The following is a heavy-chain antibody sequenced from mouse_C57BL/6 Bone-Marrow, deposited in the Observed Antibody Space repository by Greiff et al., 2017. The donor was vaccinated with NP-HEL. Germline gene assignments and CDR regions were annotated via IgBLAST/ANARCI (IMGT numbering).Heavy chain of an antibody. J-gene: IGHJ2*01. CDR3: ARGDYGSSSEYFDY. Sequence: EVQLQQSGPELVKPGASVKISCKASGYTFTDYYMNWVKQSNGKSLEWIGDINPNNGGTSYNQKFKGKATLTVDKSSSTAYMELRSLTSEDSAVYYCARGDYGSSSEYFDYWGQGTTLTVSS. V-gene: IGHV1-26*01. D-gene: IGHD1-1*01. CDR2: INPNNGGT. CDR1: GYTFTDYY.